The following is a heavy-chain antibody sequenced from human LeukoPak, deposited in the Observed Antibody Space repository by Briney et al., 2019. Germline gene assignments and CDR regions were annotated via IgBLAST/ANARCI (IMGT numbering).Heavy chain of an antibody. Sequence: GGSLRLSCAASGFTVSSTYMSWVRQAPGKGLEWVSVIESGGRTYYADSVKGRFTISRDSSKNTLYLQMNSLRAEDTAFYFCARENGHIYGYAFLDQWGQGTLVPVSS. CDR1: GFTVSSTY. V-gene: IGHV3-53*01. D-gene: IGHD5-18*01. CDR3: ARENGHIYGYAFLDQ. CDR2: IESGGRT. J-gene: IGHJ4*02.